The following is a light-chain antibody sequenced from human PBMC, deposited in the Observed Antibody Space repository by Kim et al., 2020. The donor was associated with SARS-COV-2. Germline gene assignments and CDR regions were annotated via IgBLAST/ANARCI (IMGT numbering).Light chain of an antibody. J-gene: IGLJ2*01. CDR1: SLRSYY. CDR2: GKN. CDR3: NSLDSSGNQAV. V-gene: IGLV3-19*01. Sequence: SSELTQDPAVSVALGHTVRITCQGDSLRSYYASWFQQKPGQAPVLVIYGKNNRPSGIPDRFSGPSPGNTASLTITGAQAEDEADYYCNSLDSSGNQAVFG.